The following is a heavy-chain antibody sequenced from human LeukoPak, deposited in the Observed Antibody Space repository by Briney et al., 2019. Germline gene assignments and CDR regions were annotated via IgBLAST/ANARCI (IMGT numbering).Heavy chain of an antibody. CDR3: ARFYSNYVWWFDP. D-gene: IGHD4-11*01. Sequence: ASVKVSCKASGYTFTSYDINWVRQATGQGLEWMGWMNPNSGNTGYAQKFQGRVTMTRNTSISTAYMELSSLRSEDTAVYYCARFYSNYVWWFDPWGQGALVTVSS. CDR1: GYTFTSYD. V-gene: IGHV1-8*01. J-gene: IGHJ5*02. CDR2: MNPNSGNT.